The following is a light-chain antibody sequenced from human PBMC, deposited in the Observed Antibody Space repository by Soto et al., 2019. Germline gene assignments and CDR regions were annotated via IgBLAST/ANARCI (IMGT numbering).Light chain of an antibody. J-gene: IGLJ1*01. CDR2: EVV. CDR1: KSDIGVYDF. Sequence: QSVLTQPPSASGSPGQSVTISCTGTKSDIGVYDFVSWYQHHPGKAPRLIIYEVVQRPSGVPDRFSGSKSGNTASLTVSGLQAADEAHYFCKSYAGSNTYVFGRGTKGTV. V-gene: IGLV2-8*01. CDR3: KSYAGSNTYV.